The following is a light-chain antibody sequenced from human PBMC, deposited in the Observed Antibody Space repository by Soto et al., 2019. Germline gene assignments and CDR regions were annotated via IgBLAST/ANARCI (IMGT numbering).Light chain of an antibody. V-gene: IGLV1-40*01. CDR3: QSYDSSLSAYV. CDR1: SSNFGAGYD. Sequence: QSVLTQPPSVSGAPGQRVTISCTGSSSNFGAGYDVHWYQQLPGTAPKLLIYGTTNRPSGVPDRFSGSKSGTSASLAITGLQAEDEADYSCQSYDSSLSAYVFGTGTKSPS. J-gene: IGLJ1*01. CDR2: GTT.